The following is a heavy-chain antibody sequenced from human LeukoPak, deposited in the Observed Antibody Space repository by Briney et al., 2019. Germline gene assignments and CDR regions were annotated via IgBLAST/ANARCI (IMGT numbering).Heavy chain of an antibody. CDR1: GFTFSSYG. CDR3: AKGFLEWLLADY. D-gene: IGHD3-3*01. V-gene: IGHV3-30*02. CDR2: IWYDGSNK. Sequence: PGGSLRLSCAASGFTFSSYGMHWVRQAPGKGLEWVAVIWYDGSNKYYADSVKGRFTISRDNSKNTLYLQMNSLRAEDTAVYYCAKGFLEWLLADYWGQGTLVTVSS. J-gene: IGHJ4*02.